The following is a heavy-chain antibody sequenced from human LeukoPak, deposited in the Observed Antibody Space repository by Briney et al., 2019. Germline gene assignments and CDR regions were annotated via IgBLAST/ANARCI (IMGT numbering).Heavy chain of an antibody. Sequence: ASVKVSCKASGYTFTGYYMHWVRQAPGQGLEWMGWISAYNGNTNYAQKLQGRVTMTTDTSTSTAYMELRSLRSDDTAVYYCARDRYSKAPDAFDIWGQGTMVTVSS. V-gene: IGHV1-18*04. CDR1: GYTFTGYY. D-gene: IGHD4-11*01. J-gene: IGHJ3*02. CDR2: ISAYNGNT. CDR3: ARDRYSKAPDAFDI.